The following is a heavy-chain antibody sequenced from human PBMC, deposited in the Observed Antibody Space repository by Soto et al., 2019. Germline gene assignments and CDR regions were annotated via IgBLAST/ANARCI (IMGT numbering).Heavy chain of an antibody. CDR2: ISAYNGNT. V-gene: IGHV1-18*04. CDR3: ARDRQVATGGSYYYGTDV. J-gene: IGHJ6*02. Sequence: GASVKVSCKASGYTFTSYGSSWVRQAPGQGLEWMGWISAYNGNTNYAQKLQGRVTMTTDTSTSTAYMELRSLRSDDTAVYYCARDRQVATGGSYYYGTDVCGHATTVTNSS. D-gene: IGHD2-15*01. CDR1: GYTFTSYG.